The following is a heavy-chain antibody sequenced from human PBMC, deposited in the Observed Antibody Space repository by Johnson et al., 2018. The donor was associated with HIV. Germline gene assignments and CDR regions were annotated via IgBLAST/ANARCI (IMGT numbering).Heavy chain of an antibody. CDR2: ISWNSGSI. V-gene: IGHV3-9*01. Sequence: VQLVESGGGLVQPGRSLRLSCAASGFTFDDYALHWIRQAPGKGLEWVSGISWNSGSIGYADSVKGRFTISRDNAKNSLYLQMNSLRAEDTAVYYCAKEGWAAAQEGWGAFDIWGQGTMVTVSS. CDR3: AKEGWAAAQEGWGAFDI. D-gene: IGHD6-13*01. J-gene: IGHJ3*02. CDR1: GFTFDDYA.